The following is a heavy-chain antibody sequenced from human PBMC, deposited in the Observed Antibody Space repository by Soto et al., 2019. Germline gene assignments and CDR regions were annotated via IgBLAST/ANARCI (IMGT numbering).Heavy chain of an antibody. CDR1: VGSISSYY. V-gene: IGHV4-59*01. Sequence: SETLSLTCTVSVGSISSYYWSWIRQPPGKGLEWIGYIYYSGSTNYNPSLKSRVTISVDTSKNQFSLKLSSVTAADTAVYYCARDGIAAAGPPNWFDPWGQGTLVTVSS. CDR3: ARDGIAAAGPPNWFDP. CDR2: IYYSGST. J-gene: IGHJ5*02. D-gene: IGHD6-13*01.